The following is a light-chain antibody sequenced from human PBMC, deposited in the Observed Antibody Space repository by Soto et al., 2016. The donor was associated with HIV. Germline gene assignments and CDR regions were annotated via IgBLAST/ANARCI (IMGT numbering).Light chain of an antibody. CDR3: QAWDTSTAV. V-gene: IGLV3-1*01. CDR1: KLGDKY. Sequence: SYELTQPPSVSVSPGQTASITCSGDKLGDKYACWYQQRPGQSPVLVIYQGNRRPSGIPERFSGSNSGNTATLTISGTQALDEADYYCQAWDTSTAVFGTGTKVTVL. CDR2: QGN. J-gene: IGLJ1*01.